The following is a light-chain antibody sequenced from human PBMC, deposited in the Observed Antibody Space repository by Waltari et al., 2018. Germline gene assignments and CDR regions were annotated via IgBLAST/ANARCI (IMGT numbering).Light chain of an antibody. Sequence: QSVLTQPPSVSGAPGQRVTISCTGSSSNIGAGHDVHRSQHLPGTAPKLLIYGNNNRPSGVPDRFSGSKTGTSASLGITGLQAEDEADYYCQSYDSSLGGSRVFGTGTKVTVL. V-gene: IGLV1-40*01. CDR1: SSNIGAGHD. CDR2: GNN. CDR3: QSYDSSLGGSRV. J-gene: IGLJ1*01.